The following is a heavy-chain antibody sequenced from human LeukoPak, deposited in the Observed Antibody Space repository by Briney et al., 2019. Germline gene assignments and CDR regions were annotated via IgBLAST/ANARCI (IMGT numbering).Heavy chain of an antibody. CDR3: ARGWLQSGFDY. J-gene: IGHJ4*02. Sequence: SQTLPLTCAISGDSVSTDSAGWNWITQSPSRGLEWLGRTYYSSKWYKDYAPSVKSRITINPDTSKNQFSLQLTSVTPEDTAAYYCARGWLQSGFDYWGQGTLITVSS. CDR1: GDSVSTDSAG. CDR2: TYYSSKWYK. D-gene: IGHD5-24*01. V-gene: IGHV6-1*01.